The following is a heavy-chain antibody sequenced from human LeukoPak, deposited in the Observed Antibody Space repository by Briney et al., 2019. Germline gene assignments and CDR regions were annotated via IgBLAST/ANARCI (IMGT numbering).Heavy chain of an antibody. CDR1: GYTVTRYG. J-gene: IGHJ4*02. V-gene: IGHV1-18*01. CDR2: IRNYKGKT. D-gene: IGHD6-13*01. CDR3: ARDLPYSSSWESIDY. Sequence: APVRVSCKASGYTVTRYGMIWVRQARGQGREGMGWIRNYKGKTNYAQKIQGRVRMTTDTYKSTAYMDLRSLRSDDTAVYYCARDLPYSSSWESIDYWGQVTLVSVSS.